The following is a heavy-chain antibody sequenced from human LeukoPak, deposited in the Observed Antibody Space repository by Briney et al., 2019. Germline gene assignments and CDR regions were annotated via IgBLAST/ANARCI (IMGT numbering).Heavy chain of an antibody. CDR2: ISSSSSYI. V-gene: IGHV3-21*01. CDR3: ARAPLYCSSTSCYSSDY. J-gene: IGHJ4*02. D-gene: IGHD2-2*01. CDR1: GFTFSSYS. Sequence: GGSLRLSCAASGFTFSSYSMNWVRQAPGKGLEWVSSISSSSSYIYYADSVKGRFTISRDNAKNSLYLQMNSLRAEDTAVYYCARAPLYCSSTSCYSSDYWGQGTLVTVSS.